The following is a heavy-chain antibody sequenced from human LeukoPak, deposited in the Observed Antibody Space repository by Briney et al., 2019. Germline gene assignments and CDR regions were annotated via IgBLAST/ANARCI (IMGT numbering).Heavy chain of an antibody. D-gene: IGHD3-9*01. CDR1: GGSISSYY. Sequence: SSETLSLTCIVSGGSISSYYWGWIRQPPGKGLEWIGSIYYSGSTYYNPSLKSRVTISVDTSKNQFSLKLSSVTAADTAVYYCARGRTYYDILTGYYSPGYFDYWGQGTLVTVSS. CDR3: ARGRTYYDILTGYYSPGYFDY. CDR2: IYYSGST. J-gene: IGHJ4*02. V-gene: IGHV4-39*07.